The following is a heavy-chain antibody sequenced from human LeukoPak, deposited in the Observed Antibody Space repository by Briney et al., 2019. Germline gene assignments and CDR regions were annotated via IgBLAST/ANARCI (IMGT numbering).Heavy chain of an antibody. CDR2: ISGSGGST. CDR3: AKGLGEVWFGELFQSFDY. V-gene: IGHV3-23*01. D-gene: IGHD3-10*01. J-gene: IGHJ4*02. Sequence: GGSLRLSCAPSGFTFGRYAMRWVRQAPGRGVEWVSAISGSGGSTYYADSVKGRFTISRDNSKNTLYLQMNSLRAEDTAVYYCAKGLGEVWFGELFQSFDYWGQGTLVTVSS. CDR1: GFTFGRYA.